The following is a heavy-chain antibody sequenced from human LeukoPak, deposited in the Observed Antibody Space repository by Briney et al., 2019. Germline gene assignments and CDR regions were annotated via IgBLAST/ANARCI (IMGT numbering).Heavy chain of an antibody. J-gene: IGHJ6*03. CDR1: GYTFTSYA. CDR3: ARAGYCSGGSCYPYYXYXXXV. D-gene: IGHD2-15*01. Sequence: GASVKVSCKASGYTFTSYAISWVRQAPGQGLEWMGWISGHNDDTNYAQRLQGRVTMTTDTSTSAAYMELRSLRSDDTAVYYCARAGYCSGGSCYPYYXYXXXVWGXGXXXT. V-gene: IGHV1-18*01. CDR2: ISGHNDDT.